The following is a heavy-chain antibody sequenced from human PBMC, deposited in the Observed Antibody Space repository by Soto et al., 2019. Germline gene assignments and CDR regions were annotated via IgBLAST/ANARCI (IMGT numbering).Heavy chain of an antibody. D-gene: IGHD3-16*01. CDR2: MNPNSANT. CDR1: GYTFTSYD. Sequence: QVQLVQSGAEVKKPGASVKVSCKASGYTFTSYDINWVRQATGQGLEWMGWMNPNSANTAYAQKFQGRVTMTRNTSMSTASRELTSRRCVTMGVYFTAREGVAGIDVWGSGNRVTVPS. J-gene: IGHJ6*04. CDR3: AREGVAGIDV. V-gene: IGHV1-8*01.